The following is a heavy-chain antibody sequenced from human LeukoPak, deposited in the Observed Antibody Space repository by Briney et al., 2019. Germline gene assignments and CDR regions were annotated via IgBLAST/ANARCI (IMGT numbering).Heavy chain of an antibody. CDR3: ARDLRPYYYYYGMDV. J-gene: IGHJ6*02. V-gene: IGHV1-18*01. CDR1: GYTFTSYG. D-gene: IGHD3-16*01. Sequence: ASVKVSCKASGYTFTSYGISWVRQAPGQGLEWMGWISAYNGNTNYAQKLQGRVTMTTDTSTSTAYMELRSLRSDDTAVYYCARDLRPYYYYYGMDVWGQGTTVTVSS. CDR2: ISAYNGNT.